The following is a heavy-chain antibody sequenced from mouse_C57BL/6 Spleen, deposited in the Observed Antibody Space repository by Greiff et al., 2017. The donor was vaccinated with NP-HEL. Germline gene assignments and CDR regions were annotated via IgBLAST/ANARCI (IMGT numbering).Heavy chain of an antibody. CDR1: GFNIKDYY. Sequence: EVQLQQSGAELVRPGASVKLSCTASGFNIKDYYMHWVKQRPEQGLEWIGRIDPEDGDTEYAPKLPGKATMTADTSSNTAYLQLSSLTSEDTAVYYCTTGSSYVCYAMDYWGQGTSVTVSS. CDR3: TTGSSYVCYAMDY. J-gene: IGHJ4*01. V-gene: IGHV14-1*01. CDR2: IDPEDGDT. D-gene: IGHD1-1*01.